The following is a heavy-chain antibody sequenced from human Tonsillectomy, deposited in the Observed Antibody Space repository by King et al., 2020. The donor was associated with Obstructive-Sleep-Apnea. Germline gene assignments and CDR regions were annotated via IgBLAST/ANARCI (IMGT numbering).Heavy chain of an antibody. J-gene: IGHJ4*02. V-gene: IGHV3-11*01. Sequence: VQLVESGGGLVKSGGSLRLSCAASGFSFSDYYMSWIRQAPGKGLEWVSYISRSSSTIYYADSVKGRFIISRDNAKNSLYLQMNSLRAEDTAVYYCARGDVVRGVTSDYWGQGTLVTVSS. CDR3: ARGDVVRGVTSDY. CDR2: ISRSSSTI. CDR1: GFSFSDYY. D-gene: IGHD3-10*01.